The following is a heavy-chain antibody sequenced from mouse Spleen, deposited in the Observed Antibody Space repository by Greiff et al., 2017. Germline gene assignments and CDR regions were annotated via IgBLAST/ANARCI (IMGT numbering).Heavy chain of an antibody. V-gene: IGHV1-42*01. D-gene: IGHD3-2*02. CDR1: GYSFTGYY. J-gene: IGHJ1*01. CDR3: ARGKAWPHWYFDV. Sequence: VQLKQSGPELVKPGASVKISCKASGYSFTGYYMNWVKQSPEKSLEWIGEINPSTGGTTYNQKFKAKATLTVDKSSSTAYMQLKSLTSEDSAVYYCARGKAWPHWYFDVWGAGTTVTVSS. CDR2: INPSTGGT.